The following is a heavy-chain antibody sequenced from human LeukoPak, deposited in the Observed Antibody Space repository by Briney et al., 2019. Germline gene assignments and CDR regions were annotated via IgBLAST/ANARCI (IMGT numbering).Heavy chain of an antibody. CDR2: IFSIGTT. J-gene: IGHJ6*04. CDR3: VREGFIYMDV. CDR1: GDSINSGPYY. D-gene: IGHD3-10*01. Sequence: SETLSLTCTVSGDSINSGPYYWTWIRQSAGKGLEWIGRIFSIGTTTYNPSLKSRVSISLDTSKNHFSLNLSSLTAADGDIYYCVREGFIYMDVWEKGTTVRLL. V-gene: IGHV4-61*02.